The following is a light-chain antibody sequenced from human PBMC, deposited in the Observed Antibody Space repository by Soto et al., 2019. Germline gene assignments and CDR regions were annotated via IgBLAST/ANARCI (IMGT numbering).Light chain of an antibody. V-gene: IGKV3-20*01. CDR2: SAS. CDR1: QSVSSSF. CDR3: HQYGSSPWT. Sequence: EIVLTQSPGTLSLSPGQRATLSCRASQSVSSSFLAWYQKKPGQAPRLLIYSASGRATGIPDRFSGSGSGTDFTLTISRLEPEDFAVYYCHQYGSSPWTFGQGTKVEIK. J-gene: IGKJ1*01.